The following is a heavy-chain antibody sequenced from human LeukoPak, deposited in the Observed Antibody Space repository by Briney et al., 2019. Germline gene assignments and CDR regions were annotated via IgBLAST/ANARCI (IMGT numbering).Heavy chain of an antibody. V-gene: IGHV3-30*18. Sequence: GGSLRLSCAASGFTFSSYGMHWVRQAPGKGLEWVAVISYDGSKTYYADSVKGRFTISGDNSKNTLYLQMNSQRAEDTAVYYCAKVGDYFMPDYWSQGTLVTVSS. J-gene: IGHJ4*02. CDR2: ISYDGSKT. CDR3: AKVGDYFMPDY. CDR1: GFTFSSYG. D-gene: IGHD3-10*01.